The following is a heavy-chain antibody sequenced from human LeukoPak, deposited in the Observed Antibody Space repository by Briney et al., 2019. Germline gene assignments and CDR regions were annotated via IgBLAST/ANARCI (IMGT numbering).Heavy chain of an antibody. Sequence: GGSLRLSCAASGLSFRSFAMSWVRQAPARGLEWVSSISSSSSYIYYADSVKGRFTISRDNAKNSLYLQMNSLRAEDTAVYYCARGIAARPTTYDYWGQGTLVTVSS. CDR3: ARGIAARPTTYDY. CDR1: GLSFRSFA. D-gene: IGHD6-6*01. CDR2: ISSSSSYI. V-gene: IGHV3-21*01. J-gene: IGHJ4*02.